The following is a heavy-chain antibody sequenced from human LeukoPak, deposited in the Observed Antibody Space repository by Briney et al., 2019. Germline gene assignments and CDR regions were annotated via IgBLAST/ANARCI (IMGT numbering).Heavy chain of an antibody. CDR3: ARVRTDDAFDI. CDR1: GGSISSGGYY. CDR2: IYHSGST. Sequence: SQTLSLTCAVSGGSISSGGYYWSWIRQPPGKGLEWIGYIYHSGSTYYNPSLKSRVTISVDRSKNQFSLKLSSVTAADTAVYYCARVRTDDAFDIWGQGTMVTVSS. V-gene: IGHV4-30-2*01. J-gene: IGHJ3*02. D-gene: IGHD2-2*01.